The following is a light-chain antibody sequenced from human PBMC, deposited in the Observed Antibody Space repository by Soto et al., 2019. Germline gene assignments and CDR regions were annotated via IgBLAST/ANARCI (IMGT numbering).Light chain of an antibody. Sequence: EIVMTQSPATLAVSPGETTRLSCRASQSINSDVAWYQQKLGQTPRLLIHGASTRATGIAARFSGSGSGTEFTLTISGLQSEDFATYYCQQYNYWPTFGQGTRLEIK. CDR1: QSINSD. V-gene: IGKV3-15*01. CDR2: GAS. J-gene: IGKJ5*01. CDR3: QQYNYWPT.